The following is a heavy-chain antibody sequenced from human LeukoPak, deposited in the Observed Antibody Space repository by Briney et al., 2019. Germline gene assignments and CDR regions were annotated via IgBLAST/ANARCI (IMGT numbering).Heavy chain of an antibody. CDR2: ISPGGGPT. V-gene: IGHV3-23*01. D-gene: IGHD2-21*01. CDR1: GFPFSSHG. Sequence: GGTLRLSCAGSGFPFSSHGMNWVRQAPGKGLEWVSGISPGGGPTYYADSVKGRFTISRDDSKNTLYLQMNSLRAEDTAVYYCARDSAPGGEDVWGKGTTVTISS. J-gene: IGHJ6*04. CDR3: ARDSAPGGEDV.